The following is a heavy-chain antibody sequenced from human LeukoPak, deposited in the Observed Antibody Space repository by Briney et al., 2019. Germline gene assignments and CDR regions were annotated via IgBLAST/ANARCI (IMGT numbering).Heavy chain of an antibody. CDR3: ARVANILTGLYYFDY. CDR1: GGTFSSYA. J-gene: IGHJ4*02. Sequence: ASVKVSCKASGGTFSSYAISWVRQAPGQGLEWMGGIIPIFGTANYAQKFQGRVTITADESTSTAYMELSSLRSEDTAVYYCARVANILTGLYYFDYWGQGTLVTVSS. CDR2: IIPIFGTA. D-gene: IGHD3-9*01. V-gene: IGHV1-69*13.